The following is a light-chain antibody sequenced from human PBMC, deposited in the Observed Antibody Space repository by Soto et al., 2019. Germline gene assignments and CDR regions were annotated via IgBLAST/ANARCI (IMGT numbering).Light chain of an antibody. CDR3: QQYNNWPPWT. J-gene: IGKJ1*01. CDR2: GVS. Sequence: EIVMTQSPATLSVSPGERATLSCRASQSVSSNLAWYQRKPGQAPRLLIYGVSTRATGIPARFSGSGSGTEFTLTISSLQSEDFAVYYCQQYNNWPPWTFGQGTKVEIK. V-gene: IGKV3-15*01. CDR1: QSVSSN.